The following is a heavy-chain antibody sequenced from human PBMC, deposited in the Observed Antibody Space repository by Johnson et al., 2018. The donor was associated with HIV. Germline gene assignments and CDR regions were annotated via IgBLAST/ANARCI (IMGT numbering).Heavy chain of an antibody. V-gene: IGHV3-30*04. Sequence: QVQLVESGGGVVQPGRSLRLSCAASGFTFSSYAMHWVRQAPGKGLEWVAVISYDGSNKYYADSVKGRFTISRDHSKNTLYLQMNSLRAEDTAVYYCARDRVLLFDPFDIWGQGTMVTVSS. CDR3: ARDRVLLFDPFDI. D-gene: IGHD3-10*01. J-gene: IGHJ3*02. CDR1: GFTFSSYA. CDR2: ISYDGSNK.